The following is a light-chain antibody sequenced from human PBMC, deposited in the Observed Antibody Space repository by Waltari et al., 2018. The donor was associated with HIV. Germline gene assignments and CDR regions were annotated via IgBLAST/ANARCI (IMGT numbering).Light chain of an antibody. CDR3: QQYGTSPKT. Sequence: EIVLTQSPGTLSLSPGERATLSCKTSQSVSSSFLAWYQQKPGQAPRLLIYGTSNRATGIPDRFSGSGSGTDFTLTINSLEPEDFVVYYFQQYGTSPKTFGQGTKVEIK. V-gene: IGKV3-20*01. CDR2: GTS. J-gene: IGKJ1*01. CDR1: QSVSSSF.